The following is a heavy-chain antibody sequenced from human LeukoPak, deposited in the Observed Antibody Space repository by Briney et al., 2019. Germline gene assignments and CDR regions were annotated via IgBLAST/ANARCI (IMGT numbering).Heavy chain of an antibody. CDR2: ISAYNGNT. D-gene: IGHD2-21*02. CDR1: GYTFTSYG. V-gene: IGHV1-18*01. CDR3: ARTKGYCGGDCYKFDY. Sequence: ASVKVSCKASGYTFTSYGISWVRQAPGQGLEWMGWISAYNGNTNYAQKLQGRVTMTTDTSTSAAYMELRSLRSDDTAVYYCARTKGYCGGDCYKFDYWGQGTLVTVSS. J-gene: IGHJ4*02.